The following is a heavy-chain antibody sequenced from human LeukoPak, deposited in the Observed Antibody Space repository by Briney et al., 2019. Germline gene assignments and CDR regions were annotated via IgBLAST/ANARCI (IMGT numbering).Heavy chain of an antibody. CDR2: IYPGDSDT. V-gene: IGHV5-51*01. Sequence: GESLKISCQGSGYSFTSYWIGWVRQMPGKGLEWMGIIYPGDSDTRYRPSFQGQVTISANKSISTSYLQWSSLKASDPAMYYCARHFTYCGGDCYSYFCNWGQGTLVTASS. D-gene: IGHD2-21*02. J-gene: IGHJ4*02. CDR3: ARHFTYCGGDCYSYFCN. CDR1: GYSFTSYW.